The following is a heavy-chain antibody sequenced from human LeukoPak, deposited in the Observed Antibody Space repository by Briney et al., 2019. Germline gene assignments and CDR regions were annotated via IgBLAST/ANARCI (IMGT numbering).Heavy chain of an antibody. CDR2: IYYSGST. V-gene: IGHV4-59*01. D-gene: IGHD3-10*01. Sequence: SETLSLTCTVSGGSISSYYWSWIRQPPGKGLEWIGYIYYSGSTNYNPSLKSRVTISVDTSKNQFSLKLSSVTAADTAVYYCASSKHGDLFPAIGGSWGQGTLVTVSS. CDR3: ASSKHGDLFPAIGGS. J-gene: IGHJ5*02. CDR1: GGSISSYY.